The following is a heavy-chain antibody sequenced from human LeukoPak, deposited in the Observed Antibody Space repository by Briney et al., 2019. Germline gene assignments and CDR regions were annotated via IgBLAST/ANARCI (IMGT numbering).Heavy chain of an antibody. CDR3: AGSRSFWGGFDY. J-gene: IGHJ4*02. CDR1: VGSISSSSYC. Sequence: SETLSLTCTVSVGSISSSSYCWGWIRQPPGKGLEWIASSYYSGSTQYHQSLKSRATISVDTSKDQFSLDLRSVTAADTAVYYCAGSRSFWGGFDYWGQGTLVTASS. CDR2: SYYSGST. D-gene: IGHD6-13*01. V-gene: IGHV4-39*01.